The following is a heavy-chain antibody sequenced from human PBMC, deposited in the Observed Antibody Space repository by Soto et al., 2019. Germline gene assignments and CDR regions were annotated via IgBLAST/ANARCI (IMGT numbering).Heavy chain of an antibody. D-gene: IGHD2-15*01. CDR2: FSGSGGST. Sequence: EVQLLESGGGLVQPGGSLRLSCAASGFTFSSYAMSWVRQAPGKGLEWVSAFSGSGGSTYYADSVKGRFTISRDNSKNTLYLQMNSLRAEDTAVYYCAKIVVVVAATPAYFDYWGQGTLVTVSS. CDR3: AKIVVVVAATPAYFDY. V-gene: IGHV3-23*01. J-gene: IGHJ4*02. CDR1: GFTFSSYA.